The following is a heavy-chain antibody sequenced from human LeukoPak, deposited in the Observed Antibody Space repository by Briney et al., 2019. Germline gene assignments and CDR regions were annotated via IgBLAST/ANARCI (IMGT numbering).Heavy chain of an antibody. D-gene: IGHD6-19*01. J-gene: IGHJ6*02. V-gene: IGHV3-33*06. CDR3: AKDLTPHSSGWRTTYNYYGMDV. CDR1: GFTFSSHG. Sequence: LRLSCAASGFTFSSHGMHWVRQAPGKGLEWVAVIWYDGSKRHYADSVKGRFTISRDNSKNTLFLQMNSLRAEDTAVYYCAKDLTPHSSGWRTTYNYYGMDVWGQGTTVTVSS. CDR2: IWYDGSKR.